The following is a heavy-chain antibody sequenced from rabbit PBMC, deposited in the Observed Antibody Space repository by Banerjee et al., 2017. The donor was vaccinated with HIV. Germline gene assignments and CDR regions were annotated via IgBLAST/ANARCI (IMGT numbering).Heavy chain of an antibody. CDR3: ARDLAGVIDWYFSL. CDR1: GFSFSNKYV. CDR2: INTSSGNT. D-gene: IGHD4-1*01. V-gene: IGHV1S45*01. Sequence: QEQLEESGGDLVKPEGSLTLTCTASGFSFSNKYVMCWVRQAPGKGLEWIGCINTSSGNTVYACGTKGLFTINKTSSTAVTLPMTMLTAADAANYFCARDLAGVIDWYFSLWGQGTLVTVS. J-gene: IGHJ4*01.